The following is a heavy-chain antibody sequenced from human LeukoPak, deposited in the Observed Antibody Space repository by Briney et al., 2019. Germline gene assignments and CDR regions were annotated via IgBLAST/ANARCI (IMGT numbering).Heavy chain of an antibody. CDR1: GYTFTSYD. V-gene: IGHV1-8*01. CDR3: ASGSGITIADAFDI. Sequence: ASVKLSCKASGYTFTSYDINWVRQATGQGLEWMGCMNPNSGNTGYAQKFQGRVTMTSNTSISTAYMELSSLRSEDTAVYYCASGSGITIADAFDIWGQGTMVTVSS. CDR2: MNPNSGNT. J-gene: IGHJ3*02. D-gene: IGHD1-26*01.